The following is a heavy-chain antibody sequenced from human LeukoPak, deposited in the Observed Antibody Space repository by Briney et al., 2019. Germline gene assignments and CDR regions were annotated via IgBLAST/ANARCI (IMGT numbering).Heavy chain of an antibody. J-gene: IGHJ4*02. Sequence: PGGSLRLSCAASEFSVGSNYMTWVRQAPGKGLEWVSSISSSSSYIYYADSVKGRFTISRDNAKNSLYLQMNSLRAEDTAVYYCARGRMARDYFDYWGQGTLVTVSS. D-gene: IGHD5-24*01. CDR2: ISSSSSYI. CDR3: ARGRMARDYFDY. CDR1: EFSVGSNY. V-gene: IGHV3-21*01.